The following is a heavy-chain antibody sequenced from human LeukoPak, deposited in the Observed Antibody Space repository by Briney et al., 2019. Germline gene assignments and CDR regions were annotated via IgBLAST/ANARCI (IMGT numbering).Heavy chain of an antibody. Sequence: ASVKVSCKASGYTFTGYYMHWVRQAPGQGLERMGWINPNSGGTNYAQKFQGRVTMTRDTSISTAYMELSRLRSDDTAVYYCARDRRRYCSGGSCLPYYWGQGTLVTVSS. V-gene: IGHV1-2*02. D-gene: IGHD2-15*01. CDR3: ARDRRRYCSGGSCLPYY. J-gene: IGHJ4*02. CDR2: INPNSGGT. CDR1: GYTFTGYY.